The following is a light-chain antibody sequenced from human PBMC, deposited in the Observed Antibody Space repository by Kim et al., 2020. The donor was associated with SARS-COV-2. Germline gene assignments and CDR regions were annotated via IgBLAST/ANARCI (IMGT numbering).Light chain of an antibody. J-gene: IGKJ2*03. CDR3: QQYYRTPPS. CDR2: WAS. Sequence: RANLKCKSSQTNFYNSNNKIYLAWSQQKPGQAPTLLIYWASIRESGVSDRFSGSGSETDFTLPLSSLQTEDVAFYYCQQYYRTPPSFGQGTKLEI. CDR1: QTNFYNSNNKIY. V-gene: IGKV4-1*01.